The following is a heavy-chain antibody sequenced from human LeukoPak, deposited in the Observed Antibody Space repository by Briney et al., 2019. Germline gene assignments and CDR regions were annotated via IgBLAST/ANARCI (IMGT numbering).Heavy chain of an antibody. Sequence: PGGSLRLSCAASGFTFSSYGKHWVRQAPGKGLEWVAVISYDGSNKYYADSVKGRFTISRDNSKNTLYLQMNGLRAEDTAVYYCAKDGSAVAAPFDYWGQGTLVTVSS. D-gene: IGHD6-19*01. CDR1: GFTFSSYG. CDR3: AKDGSAVAAPFDY. V-gene: IGHV3-30*18. CDR2: ISYDGSNK. J-gene: IGHJ4*02.